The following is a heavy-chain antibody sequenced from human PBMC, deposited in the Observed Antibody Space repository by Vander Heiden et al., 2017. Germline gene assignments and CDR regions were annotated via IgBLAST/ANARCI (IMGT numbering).Heavy chain of an antibody. CDR3: ARLSANYYGTDWHFDR. V-gene: IGHV5-10-1*03. D-gene: IGHD1-26*01. CDR2: IDPSDSYT. J-gene: IGHJ2*01. CDR1: GYTFGNYW. Sequence: EVQLVPSGAEVKKPGESLKISCKGSGYTFGNYWIKWGRRRPGKGLEWLGRIDPSDSYTNYSPSFQGHVTISVDNSISTAYLQWGSLKASDSGMYFCARLSANYYGTDWHFDRWGRGTLVNVSS.